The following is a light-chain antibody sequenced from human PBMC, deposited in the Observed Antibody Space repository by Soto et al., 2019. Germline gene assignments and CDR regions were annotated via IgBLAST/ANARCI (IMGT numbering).Light chain of an antibody. V-gene: IGKV3-20*01. J-gene: IGKJ1*01. CDR3: QHYCSSPWT. CDR2: GAS. Sequence: EIVLTQSPGTLSLSPGERATLSCRASQSVSSSYLAWYQQKPGQAPRLLIYGASSRATGIPDRFSGSGSGTDFTLTISRLEPADFAAYYCQHYCSSPWTFGQGTKVEIK. CDR1: QSVSSSY.